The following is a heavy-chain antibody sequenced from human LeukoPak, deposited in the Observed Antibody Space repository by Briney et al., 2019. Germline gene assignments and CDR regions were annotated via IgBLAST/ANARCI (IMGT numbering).Heavy chain of an antibody. CDR3: ARPNDYGWFDY. Sequence: ASVKVSCKASGYTFTSYDINWVRQATGQGLEWMGWMNPNSGNTGYAQKFQGRVTMTRNTSISTAYMELRSLRSDDTAVYYCARPNDYGWFDYWGQGTLVTVSS. CDR2: MNPNSGNT. D-gene: IGHD4-17*01. J-gene: IGHJ4*02. CDR1: GYTFTSYD. V-gene: IGHV1-8*01.